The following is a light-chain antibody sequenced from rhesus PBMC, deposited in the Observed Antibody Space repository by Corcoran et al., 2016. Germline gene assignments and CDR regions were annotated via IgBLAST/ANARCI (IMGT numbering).Light chain of an antibody. Sequence: EIVMTQSPATLSLSPGDRATLSCRASQSVSSSLAWYQQKPGQAPRLLFFGASSRATGIPDRLSGSGSGTEFTLTISRLEPDDFASYYCQQYSNWPRTFGRGTKVEI. V-gene: IGKV3-42*03. CDR3: QQYSNWPRT. CDR2: GAS. J-gene: IGKJ1*01. CDR1: QSVSSS.